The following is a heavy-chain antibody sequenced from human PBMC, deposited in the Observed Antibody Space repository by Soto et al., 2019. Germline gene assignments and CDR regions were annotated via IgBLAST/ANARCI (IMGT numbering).Heavy chain of an antibody. V-gene: IGHV1-18*01. D-gene: IGHD3-16*01. CDR2: ISAYNDYT. Sequence: GASVKVSRKASGYTFIRYGITRVRQAPGQGLEWMGWISAYNDYTNYAQKLQGRVTMTTDTSTSTVYMELRSLRSDDTAVYYCARGGYYDKVWGKMNYYGLDIWGQGTTVTVSS. CDR3: ARGGYYDKVWGKMNYYGLDI. CDR1: GYTFIRYG. J-gene: IGHJ6*02.